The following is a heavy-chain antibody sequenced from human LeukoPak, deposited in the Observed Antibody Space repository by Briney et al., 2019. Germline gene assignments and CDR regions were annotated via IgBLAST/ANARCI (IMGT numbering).Heavy chain of an antibody. J-gene: IGHJ4*02. V-gene: IGHV3-21*01. D-gene: IGHD2-15*01. CDR2: ISSSSSYI. Sequence: PGGSLRLSCAASGFTFSSYSMNWVRQAPGKGLEWVSSISSSSSYIYYADSVKGRFTISRDNAKNSLYLQMNRLRAEDTAVYYCASGYCSGASCYSRHFFDYWGQGTLVTVSS. CDR1: GFTFSSYS. CDR3: ASGYCSGASCYSRHFFDY.